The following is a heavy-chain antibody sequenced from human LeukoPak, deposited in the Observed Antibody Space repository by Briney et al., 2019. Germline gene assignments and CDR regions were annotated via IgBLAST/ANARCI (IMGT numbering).Heavy chain of an antibody. D-gene: IGHD5-24*01. J-gene: IGHJ3*02. CDR3: ARDWEMATIGDAFDI. CDR2: ISYDGSNK. CDR1: GFTFSSYA. Sequence: PARTLRLSCAASGFTFSSYAMHWVRQAPGKGLEWVAVISYDGSNKYYADHVKGRITISRDNSKNTLYLQMNSLRAEDTAGYYCARDWEMATIGDAFDIWGQGTMVTVSS. V-gene: IGHV3-30*04.